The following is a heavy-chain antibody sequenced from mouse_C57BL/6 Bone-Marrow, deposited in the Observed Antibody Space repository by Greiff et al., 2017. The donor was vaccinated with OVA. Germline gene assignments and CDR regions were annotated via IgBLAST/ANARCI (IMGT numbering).Heavy chain of an antibody. Sequence: DVQLQESGPVLVKPGASVKMSCKASGYTFTDYYMNWVKQSHGKSLEWIGVINPYNGGTSYNQKFKGKATLTVDKSSSTAYMELNSLTSEDSAVYYCAKLRLVYAMDYWGQGTSVTVSS. CDR3: AKLRLVYAMDY. CDR2: INPYNGGT. J-gene: IGHJ4*01. CDR1: GYTFTDYY. D-gene: IGHD1-2*01. V-gene: IGHV1-19*01.